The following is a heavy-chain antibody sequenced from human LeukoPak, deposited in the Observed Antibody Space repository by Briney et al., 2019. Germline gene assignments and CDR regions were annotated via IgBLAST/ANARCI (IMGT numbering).Heavy chain of an antibody. J-gene: IGHJ6*04. CDR2: ISSSSSTI. D-gene: IGHD3-10*02. Sequence: GGSLRLSCAASGFTFSSYSMNWVRQAPGKGLEWVSYISSSSSTIYYADSVKGRFTISRDNAKNSLYPQMNNLRAEDTAVYYCAELGITMIGGVWGKGTTVTISS. CDR3: AELGITMIGGV. V-gene: IGHV3-48*04. CDR1: GFTFSSYS.